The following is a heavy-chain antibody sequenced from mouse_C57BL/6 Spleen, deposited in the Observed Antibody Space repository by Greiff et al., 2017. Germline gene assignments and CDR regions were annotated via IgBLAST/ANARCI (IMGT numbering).Heavy chain of an antibody. V-gene: IGHV1-22*01. D-gene: IGHD3-3*01. J-gene: IGHJ2*01. CDR3: ARMGGDSGRN. CDR2: INPNNGGT. Sequence: EVQLQQSGPELVKPGASVKMSCKASGYTFTDYNMHWVKQSHGKSLEWIGYINPNNGGTSYNQKFKGKATLTVNKSSSTAYMELRSLTSEAAAVYDGARMGGDSGRNWGQGTTHTVSS. CDR1: GYTFTDYN.